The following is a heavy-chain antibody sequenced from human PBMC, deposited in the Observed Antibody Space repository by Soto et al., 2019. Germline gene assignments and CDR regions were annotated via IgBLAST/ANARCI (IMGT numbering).Heavy chain of an antibody. CDR3: AKHRHSPRYQFHY. D-gene: IGHD2-2*01. V-gene: IGHV3-30-3*02. Sequence: GSLRLSCAASGFTFSSYAMHWVRQAPGKGLGWVAVISYDGSNKYYADSVKGRFTISRDNSKNTLYLQMNSLRAEDTAVYYCAKHRHSPRYQFHYWGRGSLVAVSS. CDR1: GFTFSSYA. J-gene: IGHJ4*02. CDR2: ISYDGSNK.